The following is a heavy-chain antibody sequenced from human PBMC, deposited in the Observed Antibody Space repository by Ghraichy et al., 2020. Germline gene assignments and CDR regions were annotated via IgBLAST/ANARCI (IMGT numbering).Heavy chain of an antibody. V-gene: IGHV4-39*01. J-gene: IGHJ3*02. Sequence: SQTLSLTCTVSGGSISSHSYYWGWIRQPPGKGLEWIGSISYSGRTYYNPSLKSRVIISVDTSKNQFSLNLSSVTAADTAVYYCARPPNRGIFDISGQGTMVTVSS. CDR3: ARPPNRGIFDI. CDR1: GGSISSHSYY. CDR2: ISYSGRT. D-gene: IGHD6-13*01.